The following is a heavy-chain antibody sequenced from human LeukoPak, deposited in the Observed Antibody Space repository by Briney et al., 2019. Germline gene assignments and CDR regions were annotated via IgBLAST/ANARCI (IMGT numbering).Heavy chain of an antibody. CDR1: GGSISSYY. CDR3: ARGGAAHPYSFDY. Sequence: SETLSLTCTVSGGSISSYYWSWIRQPPGKGLEWIGYIYYSGSTNYNPSLKSRVTISVDTPKNQFSLKLSSVTAADTAVYYCARGGAAHPYSFDYWGQGTLVTVSS. J-gene: IGHJ4*02. V-gene: IGHV4-59*01. D-gene: IGHD6-6*01. CDR2: IYYSGST.